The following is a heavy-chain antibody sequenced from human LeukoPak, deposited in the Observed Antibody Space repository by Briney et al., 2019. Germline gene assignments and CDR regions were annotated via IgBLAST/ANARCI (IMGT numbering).Heavy chain of an antibody. J-gene: IGHJ4*02. V-gene: IGHV3-48*03. Sequence: PGGSLRLSCAASGFTFSSYEMNWVRQAPGKGLEWVSYISSSSSNKYYADSVKGRFTISRDNAENSLYLQMNSLRAEDTAVYYCARAPLYGYIEYWGQGTLVTVSS. CDR3: ARAPLYGYIEY. CDR1: GFTFSSYE. D-gene: IGHD5-18*01. CDR2: ISSSSSNK.